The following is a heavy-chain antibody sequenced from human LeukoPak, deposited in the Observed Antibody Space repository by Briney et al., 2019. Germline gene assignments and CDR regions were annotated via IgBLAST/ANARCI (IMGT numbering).Heavy chain of an antibody. J-gene: IGHJ5*02. CDR3: ARVKGGWFTP. V-gene: IGHV4-59*01. CDR2: IYYSGST. Sequence: PSETLSLTCTVSGGSISSYYWSWIRQPPGKGLEWIGYIYYSGSTNYNPSLKSRVTISVATSKNQFSLKLSAVTAADTAVNYWARVKGGWFTPGGQGTLLTVSS. D-gene: IGHD3-16*01. CDR1: GGSISSYY.